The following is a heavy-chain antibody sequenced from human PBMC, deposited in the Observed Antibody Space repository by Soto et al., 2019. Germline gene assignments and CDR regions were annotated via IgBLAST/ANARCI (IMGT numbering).Heavy chain of an antibody. Sequence: LRLSCAASGFTFSSYDMHWVRQATGKGLEWVSAIGTAGDTYYPGSVKGRFTISRENAKNSLYLQMNSLRAGDTAVYYCARGSTMVRGVILDAFDIWGQGTMVTVSS. D-gene: IGHD3-10*01. J-gene: IGHJ3*02. CDR2: IGTAGDT. CDR1: GFTFSSYD. V-gene: IGHV3-13*04. CDR3: ARGSTMVRGVILDAFDI.